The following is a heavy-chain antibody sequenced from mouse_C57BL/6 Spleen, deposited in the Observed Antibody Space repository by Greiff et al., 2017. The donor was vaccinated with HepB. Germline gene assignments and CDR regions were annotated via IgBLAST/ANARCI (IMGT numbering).Heavy chain of an antibody. CDR3: ARAGTTWFAY. J-gene: IGHJ3*01. V-gene: IGHV5-17*01. Sequence: EVKVEESGGGLVKPGGSLKLSCAASGFTFSDYGMHWVRQAPEKGLEWVAYISSGSSTIYYADTVKGRFTISRDNAKNTLFLQMTSLRSEDTAMYYCARAGTTWFAYWGQGTLVTVSA. CDR2: ISSGSSTI. CDR1: GFTFSDYG. D-gene: IGHD4-1*01.